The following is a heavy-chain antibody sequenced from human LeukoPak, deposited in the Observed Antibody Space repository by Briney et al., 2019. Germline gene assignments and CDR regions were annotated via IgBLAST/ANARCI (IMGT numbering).Heavy chain of an antibody. CDR1: GFTFSMYD. Sequence: RGSLRVSCAASGFTFSMYDMHWVRQATGKGLEWVSGIGTAGDTYYPGSVKGRFTISRENAKNSLFLQMNSLTAGDTAVYYCARVARLPDSYAFDIWGQGTMVTVSS. CDR3: ARVARLPDSYAFDI. CDR2: IGTAGDT. V-gene: IGHV3-13*04. J-gene: IGHJ3*02. D-gene: IGHD1-14*01.